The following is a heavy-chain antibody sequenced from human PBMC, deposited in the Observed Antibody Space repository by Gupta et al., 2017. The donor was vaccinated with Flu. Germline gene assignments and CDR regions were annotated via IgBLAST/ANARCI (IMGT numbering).Heavy chain of an antibody. J-gene: IGHJ4*02. D-gene: IGHD6-6*01. Sequence: QVHLVQSGAEVKKPGASVKVSCKASGYTFTSHYLHWVRQAPGQGLEWMGIINPSVGTTTYAQKVQGRVTMNRDTSTRTVYMELSRLSYADKAVYYCARPHWSRINCSSFDYWGQGTLVTVSS. CDR2: INPSVGTT. CDR3: ARPHWSRINCSSFDY. CDR1: GYTFTSHY. V-gene: IGHV1-46*01.